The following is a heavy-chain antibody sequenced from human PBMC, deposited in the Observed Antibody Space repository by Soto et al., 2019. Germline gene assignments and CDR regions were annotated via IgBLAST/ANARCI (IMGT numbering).Heavy chain of an antibody. V-gene: IGHV4-59*02. CDR3: ASGVSSIPGRRYAFDI. CDR1: GDSVTSHY. Sequence: SETLSLTCSFSGDSVTSHYLTWIRQSPEKGLEWIGYMHYTGFSNYNPSLKSRVTISDDTSENQFSMKLTAVTAADTALYYCASGVSSIPGRRYAFDIWGQGSMVTVSS. J-gene: IGHJ3*02. D-gene: IGHD6-6*01. CDR2: MHYTGFS.